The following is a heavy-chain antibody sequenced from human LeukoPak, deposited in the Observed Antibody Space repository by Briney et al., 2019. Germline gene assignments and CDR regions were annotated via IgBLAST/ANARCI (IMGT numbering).Heavy chain of an antibody. D-gene: IGHD3-22*01. CDR3: AREYDSSGYYWGHDAFDI. CDR1: GYTFTGYY. J-gene: IGHJ3*02. CDR2: INPNSGGT. Sequence: ASVKVSCKASGYTFTGYYMHWARQAPGQGLEWMGWINPNSGGTNYAQKFQGRVTMTRDTSISTAYMELSRLRSDDTAVYYCAREYDSSGYYWGHDAFDIWGQGTMVTVSS. V-gene: IGHV1-2*02.